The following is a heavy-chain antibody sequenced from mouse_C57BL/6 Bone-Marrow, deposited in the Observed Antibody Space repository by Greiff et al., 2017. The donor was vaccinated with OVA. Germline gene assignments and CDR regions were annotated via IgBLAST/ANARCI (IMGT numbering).Heavy chain of an antibody. CDR1: GFTFSSYG. Sequence: EVQLVESGGDLVKPGGSLKLSCAASGFTFSSYGMSWVRQTPDKRLEWVATISSGGSYTYYPDSVKGRFTISRDNAKNTLYLQMSSLKSEDTAMYYCARHKGTWGFAYWGQGTLVTVSA. J-gene: IGHJ3*01. CDR3: ARHKGTWGFAY. D-gene: IGHD3-3*01. CDR2: ISSGGSYT. V-gene: IGHV5-6*01.